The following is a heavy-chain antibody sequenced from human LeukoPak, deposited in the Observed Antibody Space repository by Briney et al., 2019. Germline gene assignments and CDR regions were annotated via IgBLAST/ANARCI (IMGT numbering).Heavy chain of an antibody. CDR3: ARVWLEQNWFDP. D-gene: IGHD1/OR15-1a*01. V-gene: IGHV4-34*01. Sequence: SETLSLTCAVYGGSFSDYYWSWIRQPPGKGLEWIGEISHSGSTNYNPSLKSRVTISVDTSKNQFSLKLRSVTAADTAVYYCARVWLEQNWFDPWGQGTLVTVSS. J-gene: IGHJ5*02. CDR2: ISHSGST. CDR1: GGSFSDYY.